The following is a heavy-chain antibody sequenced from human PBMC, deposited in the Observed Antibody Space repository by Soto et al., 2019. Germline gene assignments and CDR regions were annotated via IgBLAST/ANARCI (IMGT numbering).Heavy chain of an antibody. D-gene: IGHD2-15*01. J-gene: IGHJ5*02. Sequence: SETLSLTCAVSGSSISSSNWWSCLRQPPGKGQEWIGYIYDSGSTYYNPSLKSRVTISVDTSKNQFSLKLSSVTAADTAVYYCARDQCSGGSCSLGTNWFDPWGQGTLVTVSS. CDR2: IYDSGST. CDR1: GSSISSSNW. CDR3: ARDQCSGGSCSLGTNWFDP. V-gene: IGHV4-28*03.